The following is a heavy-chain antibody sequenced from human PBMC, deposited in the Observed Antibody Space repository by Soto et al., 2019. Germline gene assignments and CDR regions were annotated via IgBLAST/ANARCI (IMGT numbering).Heavy chain of an antibody. V-gene: IGHV1-69*08. CDR1: GGTFSSYT. Sequence: QVQLVQSGAEVKKPGSSVKVSCKASGGTFSSYTISWVRQAPGQGLEWMGRIIPILGIANYAQKLQGRVTITADKSTSTAYMELSSLRSEDTAVYYCARDGRDIVVVPAAMPDYYYYGMAVWGQGTTVTVSS. D-gene: IGHD2-2*01. CDR2: IIPILGIA. CDR3: ARDGRDIVVVPAAMPDYYYYGMAV. J-gene: IGHJ6*02.